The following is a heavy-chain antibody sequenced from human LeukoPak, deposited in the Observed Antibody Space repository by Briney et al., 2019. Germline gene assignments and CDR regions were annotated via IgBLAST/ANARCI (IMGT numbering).Heavy chain of an antibody. D-gene: IGHD2-2*02. J-gene: IGHJ4*02. CDR2: ISWNSGSI. Sequence: GGSLRLSCAASGLTGSHNYVSWVRQAPGKGLEWVSGISWNSGSIGYADSVKGRFTISRDNAKNSLYLQMNSLRAEDTALYYCARAIGVTCISTSCYSFDYWGQGTLVTVSS. CDR1: GLTGSHNY. V-gene: IGHV3-9*01. CDR3: ARAIGVTCISTSCYSFDY.